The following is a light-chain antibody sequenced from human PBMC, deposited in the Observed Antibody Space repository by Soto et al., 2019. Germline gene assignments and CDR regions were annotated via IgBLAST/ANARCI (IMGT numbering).Light chain of an antibody. CDR2: DNN. V-gene: IGLV1-51*01. Sequence: QSVLTQPPSASSTPGQTVTISCSGSTSNIGTFYVYWYQHLPGTAPKLLIYDNNKRPSGIPDRFSGSKSGTSATLGITGLQTGDEANYYCATWDSSLSAVVFGGGTKLTVL. CDR3: ATWDSSLSAVV. J-gene: IGLJ2*01. CDR1: TSNIGTFY.